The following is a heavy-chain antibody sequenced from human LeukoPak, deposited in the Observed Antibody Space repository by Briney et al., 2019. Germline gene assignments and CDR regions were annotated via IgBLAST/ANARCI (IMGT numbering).Heavy chain of an antibody. Sequence: PSETLSLTCTVSGGSISSYYWSWIRQPPGKGLEWIGYIYYSGSTNYNPSLKSRVTISVDTSKNQFSLKLSSVTAADTAVYYCARGISSSWSNWFDPWGQGTLVTVSS. CDR1: GGSISSYY. J-gene: IGHJ5*02. D-gene: IGHD6-13*01. V-gene: IGHV4-59*01. CDR3: ARGISSSWSNWFDP. CDR2: IYYSGST.